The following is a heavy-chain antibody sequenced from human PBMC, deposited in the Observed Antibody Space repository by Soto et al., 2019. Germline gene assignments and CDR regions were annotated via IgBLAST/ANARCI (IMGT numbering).Heavy chain of an antibody. Sequence: LRLSCAASGFIFSSYAMHWVRQAPGKGLEWVAVISYDGSKKDYADSVRGRFTISRDNSKNTLYLQMNSLRPEDTAIYYCARDAIGFDYWGQGTLVTVSS. CDR2: ISYDGSKK. J-gene: IGHJ4*02. CDR1: GFIFSSYA. D-gene: IGHD2-2*01. CDR3: ARDAIGFDY. V-gene: IGHV3-30-3*01.